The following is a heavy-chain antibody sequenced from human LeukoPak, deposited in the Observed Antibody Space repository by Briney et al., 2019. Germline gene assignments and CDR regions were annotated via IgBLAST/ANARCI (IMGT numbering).Heavy chain of an antibody. CDR3: ARGHDNWFDP. V-gene: IGHV1-2*06. J-gene: IGHJ5*02. Sequence: ASLNVSCKASGYSFTGYYLHWVRQAPGQGLEWMGRINPNNGVTTYAQKFQDRVTMTRDTSISTAYMELSRLTSDDSAVYYCARGHDNWFDPWGQGTLVIVSS. CDR1: GYSFTGYY. CDR2: INPNNGVT.